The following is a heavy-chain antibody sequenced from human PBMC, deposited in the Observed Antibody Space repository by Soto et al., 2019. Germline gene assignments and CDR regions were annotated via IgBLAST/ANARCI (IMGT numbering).Heavy chain of an antibody. CDR1: GGSFSGYY. CDR3: ARPHQYSSGWYSPRGGTSFQH. J-gene: IGHJ1*01. D-gene: IGHD6-19*01. V-gene: IGHV4-34*01. CDR2: INHSGST. Sequence: SETLSLTCAVYGGSFSGYYWSWIRQPPGKGLEWIGEINHSGSTNYNPSLKSRVTISVDTSKNQFSLKLGSVTAADTAVYYCARPHQYSSGWYSPRGGTSFQHWGQGTLVTVSS.